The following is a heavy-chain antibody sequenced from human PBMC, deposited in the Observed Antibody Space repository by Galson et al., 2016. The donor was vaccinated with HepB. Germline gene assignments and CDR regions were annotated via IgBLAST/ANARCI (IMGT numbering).Heavy chain of an antibody. CDR3: ARGHCGSTNCHLYFDY. J-gene: IGHJ4*01. V-gene: IGHV3-21*01. CDR2: IEGDANHI. Sequence: SLRLSCAASGFNIRDYSMNWLRQAPGKGLEWVSHIEGDANHIHYRHSLKGRFTISRDIAKNSLYLEMSGLAAEDTAVDYCARGHCGSTNCHLYFDYWGQGTLVTVSS. CDR1: GFNIRDYS. D-gene: IGHD2-2*01.